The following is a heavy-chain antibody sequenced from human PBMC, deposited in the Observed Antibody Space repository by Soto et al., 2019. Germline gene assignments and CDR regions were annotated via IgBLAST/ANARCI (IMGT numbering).Heavy chain of an antibody. CDR1: GGSVSSGSYY. V-gene: IGHV4-61*01. CDR3: ARVHITGPVHS. Sequence: SETLSLTCTVSGGSVSSGSYYWSWIRQPPGKGLEWIGNIFHSGTTNYNASLRSRVSMSVDTPTNQFSLKLMSVTAADTAVYYCARVHITGPVHSWGQGNLVTVSS. J-gene: IGHJ4*02. D-gene: IGHD1-20*01. CDR2: IFHSGTT.